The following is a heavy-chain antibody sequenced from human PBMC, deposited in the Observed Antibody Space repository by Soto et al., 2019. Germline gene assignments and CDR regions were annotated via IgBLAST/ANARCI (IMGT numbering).Heavy chain of an antibody. Sequence: SETLSLTXAASGGSFTSNNWWTWVRQPPGQGLEWIGEIYRTGSTNYNPSLKSRVTISLDKSENQFSLKVTSLTAADTAVYYCASRDPGTSVDYWGQGTLVTVSS. J-gene: IGHJ4*02. CDR1: GGSFTSNNW. V-gene: IGHV4-4*02. CDR3: ASRDPGTSVDY. CDR2: IYRTGST. D-gene: IGHD1-7*01.